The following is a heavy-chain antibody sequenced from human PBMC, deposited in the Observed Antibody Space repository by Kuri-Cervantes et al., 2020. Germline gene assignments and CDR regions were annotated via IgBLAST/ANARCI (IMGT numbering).Heavy chain of an antibody. Sequence: GGSLRLSCAASGFTFSSYAFHWLRQAPGKGLEWLAFISHEYDYKHYTDSVKGRFTISRDNSKSTLYLQMNSLRAEDTALYYCASTVARDAFDIWGQGTMVTVSS. J-gene: IGHJ3*02. CDR3: ASTVARDAFDI. CDR1: GFTFSSYA. D-gene: IGHD6-19*01. V-gene: IGHV3-30*10. CDR2: ISHEYDYK.